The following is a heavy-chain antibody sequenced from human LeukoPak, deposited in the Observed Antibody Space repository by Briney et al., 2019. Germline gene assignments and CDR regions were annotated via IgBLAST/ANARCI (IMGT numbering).Heavy chain of an antibody. D-gene: IGHD3-3*01. CDR1: GGSFSGYY. CDR2: INHSGST. V-gene: IGHV4-34*01. J-gene: IGHJ2*01. Sequence: SGTLSLTCAVYGGSFSGYYWSWIRQPPGKGLEWIGEINHSGSTNYNPSLKSRVTISVDTSKNQFSLKLSSVTAADTAVYYCARVVRSGSLYFDLWGRGTLVTVSS. CDR3: ARVVRSGSLYFDL.